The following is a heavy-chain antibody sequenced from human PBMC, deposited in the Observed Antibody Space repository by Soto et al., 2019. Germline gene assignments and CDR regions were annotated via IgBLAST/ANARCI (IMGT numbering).Heavy chain of an antibody. J-gene: IGHJ4*02. V-gene: IGHV3-23*01. D-gene: IGHD6-13*01. CDR2: ISGSGGST. Sequence: LRLSCAASVFTFISYAMSWVRQAPGKGLEWVSAISGSGGSTYYADSVKGRFTISRDNSKNTLYLQMNSLRAEDTAVYYCAKWYSSSWDGWGQGTLVTVSS. CDR3: AKWYSSSWDG. CDR1: VFTFISYA.